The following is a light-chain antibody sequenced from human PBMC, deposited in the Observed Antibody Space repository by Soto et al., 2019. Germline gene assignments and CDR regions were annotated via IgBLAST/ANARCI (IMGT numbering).Light chain of an antibody. V-gene: IGKV3D-20*02. CDR1: QSVSYY. Sequence: EIVLTQSPGTLSLPPGERATLSCRASQSVSYYLAWFQQKPGQAPRLLIYDASSRATGVPDRFSGSGSGTDFTLTISSLQPEDFATYYCQQSYTIPWTFGQGTKVDI. CDR3: QQSYTIPWT. J-gene: IGKJ1*01. CDR2: DAS.